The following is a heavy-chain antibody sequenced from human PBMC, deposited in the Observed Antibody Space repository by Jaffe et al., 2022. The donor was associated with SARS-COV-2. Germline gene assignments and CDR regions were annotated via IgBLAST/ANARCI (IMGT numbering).Heavy chain of an antibody. V-gene: IGHV3-30-3*01. CDR3: ARDSGDFWSGYGMDV. Sequence: QVQLVESGGGVVQPGRSLRLSCAASGFTFSSYAMHWVRQAPGKGLEWVAVISYDGSNKYYADSVKGRFTISRDNSKNTLYLQMNSLRAEDTAVYYCARDSGDFWSGYGMDVWGQGTTVTVSS. CDR2: ISYDGSNK. CDR1: GFTFSSYA. J-gene: IGHJ6*02. D-gene: IGHD3-3*01.